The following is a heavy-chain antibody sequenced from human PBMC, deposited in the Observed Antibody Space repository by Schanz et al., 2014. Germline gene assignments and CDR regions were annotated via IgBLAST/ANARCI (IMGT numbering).Heavy chain of an antibody. V-gene: IGHV3-48*01. J-gene: IGHJ1*01. Sequence: VQLVESGGGVVQPGRSLRLSCAASGFTISSYSMNWVRQAPGKGLEWLSYIDGKSTTVYYADSVKGRFTISRDNAKNSVSLQMRRLRVEDTAVYYCASGVHVSSLQKGLQFWGRGTLXIVSS. CDR2: IDGKSTTV. CDR1: GFTISSYS. CDR3: ASGVHVSSLQKGLQF. D-gene: IGHD3-10*01.